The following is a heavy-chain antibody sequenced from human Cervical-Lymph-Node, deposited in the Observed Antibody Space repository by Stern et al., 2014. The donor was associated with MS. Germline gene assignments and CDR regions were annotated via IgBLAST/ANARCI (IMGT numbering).Heavy chain of an antibody. D-gene: IGHD4-11*01. CDR1: GGSITNRDY. CDR3: ARGVTAVTNYVPNWCFDL. J-gene: IGHJ2*01. Sequence: QLQLQESGPGLVKPSETLSLTCTVSGGSITNRDYWGWIRQSPGKGLEWIGSVYYSGITYYRPSLKSRATISIDTAQNQFFLNFTLGTATDTAVYFCARGVTAVTNYVPNWCFDLWGRGTLVTVSS. V-gene: IGHV4-39*02. CDR2: VYYSGIT.